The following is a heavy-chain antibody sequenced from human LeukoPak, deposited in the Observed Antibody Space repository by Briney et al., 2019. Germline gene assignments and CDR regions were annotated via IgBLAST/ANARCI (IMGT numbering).Heavy chain of an antibody. V-gene: IGHV4-34*01. D-gene: IGHD6-19*01. J-gene: IGHJ5*02. CDR2: INHSGST. Sequence: PSETLSLTCAVYGGSFSGYYWSWIRQPPGKGLEWIGEINHSGSTNYNPPLKSRVTISVDTSKNQFSLKLSSVTAADTAVYYCARRSGIAVAGTWGQGTLVTVSS. CDR3: ARRSGIAVAGT. CDR1: GGSFSGYY.